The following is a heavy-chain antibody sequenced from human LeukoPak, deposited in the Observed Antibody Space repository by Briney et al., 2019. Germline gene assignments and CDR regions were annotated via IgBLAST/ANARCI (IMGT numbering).Heavy chain of an antibody. D-gene: IGHD6-19*01. J-gene: IGHJ5*02. CDR2: INPNSGGT. Sequence: GASVKVSCKASGYTFTGYYIHWVRQAPGQGLEWMGWINPNSGGTNYAQKFQGRVTMTRDTSISTAYMELSRLRSDDTAVYYCARVGVAVAVFWFDPWGQGTLVTVSS. CDR3: ARVGVAVAVFWFDP. V-gene: IGHV1-2*02. CDR1: GYTFTGYY.